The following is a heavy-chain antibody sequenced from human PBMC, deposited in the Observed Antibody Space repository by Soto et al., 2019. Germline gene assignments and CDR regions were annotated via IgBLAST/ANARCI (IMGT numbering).Heavy chain of an antibody. CDR2: INHSGST. CDR3: ARSRSFPPSPYYYYGMDV. Sequence: SETLSLTCAVYGGSFSGYYWSWIRQPPGKGLEWIGEINHSGSTNYNPSLKSRVTISVDTYKNQFSLKLSSVTAADTAVYYCARSRSFPPSPYYYYGMDVWGQGTTVTVSS. V-gene: IGHV4-34*01. J-gene: IGHJ6*02. CDR1: GGSFSGYY.